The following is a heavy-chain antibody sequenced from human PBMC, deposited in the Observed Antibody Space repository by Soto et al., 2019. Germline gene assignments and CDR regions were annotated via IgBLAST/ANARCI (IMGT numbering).Heavy chain of an antibody. V-gene: IGHV3-23*01. D-gene: IGHD6-19*01. CDR1: GFTFSSYA. Sequence: PGGSLRLSCAASGFTFSSYAMSWVRQAPGKGLEWVSAISGSGGSTYYADPVKGRFTISRDNSKNTLYLQMNSLRAEDTAVYYCAKARDQWLVLWTMDVWGQGTTVTVSS. CDR2: ISGSGGST. CDR3: AKARDQWLVLWTMDV. J-gene: IGHJ6*02.